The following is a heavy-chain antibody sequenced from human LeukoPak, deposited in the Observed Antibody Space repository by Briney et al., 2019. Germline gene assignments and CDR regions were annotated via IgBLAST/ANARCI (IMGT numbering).Heavy chain of an antibody. D-gene: IGHD2-15*01. CDR2: INTNSGGT. V-gene: IGHV1-2*06. CDR1: GYTFTGYY. Sequence: ASVKVSCKASGYTFTGYYMHWVRQAPGQGLEWMGRINTNSGGTNYAQKFQGRVTVTRDTSASTAYMELSSLKSEDTAVYYCARDIFLRYCTGGSCLPGYWGQGTLVTVSS. J-gene: IGHJ4*02. CDR3: ARDIFLRYCTGGSCLPGY.